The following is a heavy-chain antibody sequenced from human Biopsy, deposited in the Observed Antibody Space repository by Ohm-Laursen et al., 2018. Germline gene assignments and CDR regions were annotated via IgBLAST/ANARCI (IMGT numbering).Heavy chain of an antibody. CDR2: MNPKSRNT. J-gene: IGHJ6*02. Sequence: ASVKVSCKASGYTFINYDINWVRQAPGQGLEWIGWMNPKSRNTGYAQKFQGRVTMTRDTAITTAYMELSSLRSDDTAVYFCAREEDNSGYDYYGMDVWGQGTTVTVSS. V-gene: IGHV1-8*01. CDR1: GYTFINYD. CDR3: AREEDNSGYDYYGMDV. D-gene: IGHD3-22*01.